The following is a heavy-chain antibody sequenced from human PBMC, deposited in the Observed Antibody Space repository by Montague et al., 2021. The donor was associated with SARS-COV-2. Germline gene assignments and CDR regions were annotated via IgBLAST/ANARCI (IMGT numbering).Heavy chain of an antibody. V-gene: IGHV4-39*01. CDR3: ARLVWFGELSSENWFDP. J-gene: IGHJ5*02. CDR2: IYYSGST. D-gene: IGHD3-10*01. CDR1: GGSISSSSNY. Sequence: SETLSLTCTVSGGSISSSSNYWGRLRPPPGKVLEWIGRIYYSGSTYYNSSLKSRVTISVDTSKNQFSLKLNSVTAADTAVYYCARLVWFGELSSENWFDPWGQGTLVTVSS.